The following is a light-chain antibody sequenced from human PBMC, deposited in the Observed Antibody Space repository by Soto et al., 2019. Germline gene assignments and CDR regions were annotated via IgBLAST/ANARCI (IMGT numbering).Light chain of an antibody. CDR2: DAS. CDR3: QQYNVYSGLS. J-gene: IGKJ4*01. V-gene: IGKV1-5*01. Sequence: DIEMTQSAYTLYASVGDRVTITCRASQSISNRLAWYQQKPGKAPKFLIFDASNLKSGVPSRFSGSASVTEFTLTISSVQSDDFATYYCQQYNVYSGLSFDGGTKVEIK. CDR1: QSISNR.